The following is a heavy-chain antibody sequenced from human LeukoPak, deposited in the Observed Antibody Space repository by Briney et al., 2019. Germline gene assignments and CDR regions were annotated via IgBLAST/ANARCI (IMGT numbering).Heavy chain of an antibody. J-gene: IGHJ4*02. CDR3: ARALDSLGGLSLPDY. D-gene: IGHD3-16*02. CDR1: GYSFTNYA. V-gene: IGHV7-4-1*02. CDR2: IHPSTGKP. Sequence: ASVKVSCKASGYSFTNYAMNWVRQAPGQGLEWMGWIHPSTGKPAHAQGFTGRFVFSLDTSVSTTYLQISSLKAEDTALYFCARALDSLGGLSLPDYWGQGTLVTVSS.